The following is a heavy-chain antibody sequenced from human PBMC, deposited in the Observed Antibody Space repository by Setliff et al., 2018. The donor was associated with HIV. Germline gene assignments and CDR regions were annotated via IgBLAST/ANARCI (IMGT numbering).Heavy chain of an antibody. CDR3: ARGTGYYYDSSGSNCFDP. V-gene: IGHV4-38-2*02. CDR1: GYSISSGYY. Sequence: PSETLSLTCTVSGYSISSGYYWGWIRQPPGKGLEWIGSIYHSGITYYNSSLKSRVTMSVDTSKNQFSLKLSSVTAADTAVYYCARGTGYYYDSSGSNCFDPWGQGTLVTVSS. CDR2: IYHSGIT. J-gene: IGHJ5*02. D-gene: IGHD3-22*01.